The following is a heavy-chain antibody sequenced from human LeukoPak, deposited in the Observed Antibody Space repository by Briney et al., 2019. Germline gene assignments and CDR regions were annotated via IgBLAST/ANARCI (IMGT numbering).Heavy chain of an antibody. D-gene: IGHD2-2*01. V-gene: IGHV4-59*01. CDR3: AKIVGLPATMAYFDY. CDR1: GGSISSYY. CDR2: IYYSGST. Sequence: PSETLSLTCTVSGGSISSYYWSWIRQPPGKGLEWIGYIYYSGSTNYNPSLKSRVTISVDTSKNQFSLKLSSVTAADTAVYYCAKIVGLPATMAYFDYWGQGILITVSS. J-gene: IGHJ4*02.